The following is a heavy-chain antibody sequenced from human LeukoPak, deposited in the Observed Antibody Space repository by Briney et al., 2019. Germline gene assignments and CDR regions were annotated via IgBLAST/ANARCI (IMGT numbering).Heavy chain of an antibody. D-gene: IGHD3-10*01. Sequence: ASVKVSCKASGYTFTSYDINWVRQATGQGLEWMGWMNPNSGNTGYAQKFQGRVTMTRNTSISTAYMELSSLRSEDTAVYYCTRGRLTMVRGVITHWGQGTLVTVSS. CDR3: TRGRLTMVRGVITH. J-gene: IGHJ4*02. CDR1: GYTFTSYD. V-gene: IGHV1-8*01. CDR2: MNPNSGNT.